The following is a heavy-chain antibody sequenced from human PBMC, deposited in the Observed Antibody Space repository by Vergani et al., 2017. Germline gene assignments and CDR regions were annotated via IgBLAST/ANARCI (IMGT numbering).Heavy chain of an antibody. Sequence: EVQLVESGGGLVKPGGSLRLSCAASGFTFSSYSMNWVRQAPGKGLEWVSSISSSSSYIYYADSVKGRFTISRDNAKNSLYLQMNSLRAEDTAVYYCARDARQGIVVVPAAIDYWGQGTLVTVSS. D-gene: IGHD2-2*01. CDR1: GFTFSSYS. CDR3: ARDARQGIVVVPAAIDY. J-gene: IGHJ4*02. CDR2: ISSSSSYI. V-gene: IGHV3-21*01.